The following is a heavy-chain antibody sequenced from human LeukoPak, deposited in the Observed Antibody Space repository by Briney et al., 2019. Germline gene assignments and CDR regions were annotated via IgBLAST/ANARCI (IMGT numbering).Heavy chain of an antibody. J-gene: IGHJ4*02. CDR3: AKDIEQQLDTYYFDY. V-gene: IGHV3-23*01. D-gene: IGHD6-13*01. CDR2: ISGSGGST. CDR1: GFTFSSYA. Sequence: GGSLRLSCAASGFTFSSYAMSWVRQAPGKGLEWVPAISGSGGSTYYADSVKGRFTISRDNSKNTLYLQMNSLRAEDTAVYYCAKDIEQQLDTYYFDYWGQGTLVTVSS.